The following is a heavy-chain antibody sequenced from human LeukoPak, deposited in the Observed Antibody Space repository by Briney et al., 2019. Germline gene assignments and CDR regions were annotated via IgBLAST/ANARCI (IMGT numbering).Heavy chain of an antibody. V-gene: IGHV5-51*01. Sequence: RGESLTISCKGSGYSFTSYWIGWVRQVPGKGLEWIGIVYSGDFGTRYSPSCQGQVTISADKSISTAYLQWSSLKASDTAMYYCARHESSGWYYFDYWGQGTLVTVSS. CDR1: GYSFTSYW. J-gene: IGHJ4*02. CDR2: VYSGDFGT. CDR3: ARHESSGWYYFDY. D-gene: IGHD6-19*01.